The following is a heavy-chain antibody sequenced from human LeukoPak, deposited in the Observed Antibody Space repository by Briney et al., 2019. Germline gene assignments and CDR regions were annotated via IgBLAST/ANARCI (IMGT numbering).Heavy chain of an antibody. D-gene: IGHD3-22*01. CDR3: ARVDYYDSSPFDY. Sequence: SETLSLTCTVSGGSISSSSYYWSWIRQPPGKGLEWIGYIYYSGSTNYNPSLKSRVTISVDTSKNQFSLKLSSVTAADTAVYYCARVDYYDSSPFDYWGQGTLVTVSS. J-gene: IGHJ4*02. V-gene: IGHV4-61*01. CDR2: IYYSGST. CDR1: GGSISSSSYY.